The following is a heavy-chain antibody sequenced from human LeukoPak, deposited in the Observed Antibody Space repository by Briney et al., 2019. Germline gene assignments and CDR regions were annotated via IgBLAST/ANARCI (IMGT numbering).Heavy chain of an antibody. V-gene: IGHV3-66*01. Sequence: PGGSLRLSCAASGFTVSSNYMSWVRQAPGKGLEWVSVIYSGGSTYYADSVKGRFTISRDNSKNTLYLQMNSLRAEDTAVYYCARAPVAGPLDYWGQGTLVTVSS. CDR1: GFTVSSNY. CDR3: ARAPVAGPLDY. CDR2: IYSGGST. D-gene: IGHD6-19*01. J-gene: IGHJ4*02.